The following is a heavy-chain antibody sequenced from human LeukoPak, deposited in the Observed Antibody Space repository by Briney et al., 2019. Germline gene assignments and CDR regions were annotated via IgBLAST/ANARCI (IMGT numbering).Heavy chain of an antibody. D-gene: IGHD3-16*01. J-gene: IGHJ4*02. CDR3: ARFTYYGPFDY. CDR2: ISYTGST. Sequence: SETLSLTCAVSGGSFSSDYWSWIRQPPGKGLEWVGWISYTGSTKYSSSLNSRATISVDTSKMQFSLKLTSVTAADTAVYYCARFTYYGPFDYWGQGTLVTVSS. CDR1: GGSFSSDY. V-gene: IGHV4-59*01.